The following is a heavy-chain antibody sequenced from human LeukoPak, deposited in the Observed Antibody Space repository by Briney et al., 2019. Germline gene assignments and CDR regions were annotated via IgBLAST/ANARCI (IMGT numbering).Heavy chain of an antibody. V-gene: IGHV3-23*01. Sequence: GGSLRLSCAASGFTFNNYAMSWVRQAPGKGLEWVSTISGSGGSTYYADSVKGRFTISRDKSKNTLYLQMNSLRVEDTAVYYCARLTTLDYWGQGTLVTVSS. D-gene: IGHD4-17*01. CDR2: ISGSGGST. J-gene: IGHJ4*02. CDR1: GFTFNNYA. CDR3: ARLTTLDY.